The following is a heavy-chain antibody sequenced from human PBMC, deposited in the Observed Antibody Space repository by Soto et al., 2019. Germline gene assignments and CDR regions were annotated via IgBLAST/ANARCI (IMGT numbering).Heavy chain of an antibody. CDR3: ARTMNMVRGITGWFDP. CDR1: GASISWDY. V-gene: IGHV4-59*01. CDR2: ISYSGNT. J-gene: IGHJ5*02. D-gene: IGHD3-10*01. Sequence: SETLSLTCTVSGASISWDYWSWIRQPPGKGLEWIGYISYSGNTNYNPSLKSRVTISKDTSKNQFSLNLSSVTAADTAVYYCARTMNMVRGITGWFDPWGQGTLVTVSS.